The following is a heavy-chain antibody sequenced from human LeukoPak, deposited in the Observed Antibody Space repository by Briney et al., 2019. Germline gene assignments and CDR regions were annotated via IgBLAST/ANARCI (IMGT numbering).Heavy chain of an antibody. D-gene: IGHD5-24*01. CDR2: INPGGDNT. CDR3: ARIRDGYNDAYDI. Sequence: AVSVKVSCKASGYTFTGYYIHWVRQAPGQGLEWMGLINPGGDNTNYAQNFQGRVTMTRDTSASTVYMELSSLRSEDTAIYYCARIRDGYNDAYDIWGQGTVVTVPS. J-gene: IGHJ3*02. CDR1: GYTFTGYY. V-gene: IGHV1-46*01.